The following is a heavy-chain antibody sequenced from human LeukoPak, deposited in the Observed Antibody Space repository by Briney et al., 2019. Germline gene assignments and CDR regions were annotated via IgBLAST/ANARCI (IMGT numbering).Heavy chain of an antibody. CDR1: GFSFSSNSAA. CDR3: ARVRGKTYYFDY. J-gene: IGHJ4*02. Sequence: SQTLSLTCGISGFSFSSNSAAWDWLSQSPSRGLDWRRRTYYRSKWYNDYAVSVKSRITINPDTSKNQFSLQLNSVTPEDTAVYYCARVRGKTYYFDYWGQGTLVTVSS. V-gene: IGHV6-1*01. CDR2: TYYRSKWYN.